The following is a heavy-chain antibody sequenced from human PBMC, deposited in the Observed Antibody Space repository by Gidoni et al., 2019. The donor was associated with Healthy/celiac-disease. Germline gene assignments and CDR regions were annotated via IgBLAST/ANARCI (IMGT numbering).Heavy chain of an antibody. V-gene: IGHV3-33*01. CDR3: ARSTYDFWSGYVLGGPTDYYYYGMDV. CDR1: GFTFSSFG. D-gene: IGHD3-3*01. J-gene: IGHJ6*02. CDR2: IWYDGSNK. Sequence: QVQLVESGGGVVQPGRSLRLSCAASGFTFSSFGIHWVRQDPGKGLEWVAVIWYDGSNKYYADSVKGRFTISRDNSKNTLYLQMNSLRAEDTAVYYCARSTYDFWSGYVLGGPTDYYYYGMDVWGQGTTVTVSS.